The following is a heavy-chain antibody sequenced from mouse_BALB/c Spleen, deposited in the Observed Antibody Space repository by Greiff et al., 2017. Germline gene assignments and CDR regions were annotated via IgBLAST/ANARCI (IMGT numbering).Heavy chain of an antibody. CDR2: ISSGGGST. CDR3: ARHGDYDGYYAMDY. V-gene: IGHV5-12-1*01. D-gene: IGHD2-4*01. J-gene: IGHJ4*01. CDR1: GFAFSSYD. Sequence: EVKLVESGGGLVKPGGSLKLSCAASGFAFSSYDMSWVRQTPEKRLEWVAYISSGGGSTYYPDTVKGRFTISRDNAKNTLYLQMSSLKSEDTAMYYCARHGDYDGYYAMDYCGQGTSVTVSS.